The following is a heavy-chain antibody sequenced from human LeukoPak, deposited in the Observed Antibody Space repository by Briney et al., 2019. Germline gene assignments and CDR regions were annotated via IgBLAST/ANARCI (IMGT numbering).Heavy chain of an antibody. CDR1: GGSFSGYY. CDR2: INHSGST. D-gene: IGHD5-12*01. CDR3: ARGLWLSLGAFDI. J-gene: IGHJ3*02. V-gene: IGHV4-34*01. Sequence: SETLSLTCAVYGGSFSGYYWSWIRQPLGKGLEWIGEINHSGSTNYNPSLKSRVTISVDTSKNQFSLKLSSVTAADTAVYYCARGLWLSLGAFDIWGQGTMVTVSS.